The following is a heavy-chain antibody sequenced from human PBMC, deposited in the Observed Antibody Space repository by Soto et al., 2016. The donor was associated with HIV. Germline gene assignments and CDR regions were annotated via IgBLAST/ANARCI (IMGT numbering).Heavy chain of an antibody. V-gene: IGHV3-20*04. CDR3: ARLGPRGTELPPIY. CDR1: GFIIDDYG. J-gene: IGHJ4*02. D-gene: IGHD2-15*01. Sequence: EVQLVESGGSVVRPGESLRLSCVVSGFIIDDYGMTWVRQGPGKGLEWVAGIDSDGDNTAYVDSVKGRCTTYRDTDKNSLYLQMNDLRVEDTALYYCARLGPRGTELPPIYWGRGTVVTVSS. CDR2: IDSDGDNT.